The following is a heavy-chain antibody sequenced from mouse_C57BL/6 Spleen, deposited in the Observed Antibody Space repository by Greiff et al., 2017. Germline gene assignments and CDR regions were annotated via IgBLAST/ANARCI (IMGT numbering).Heavy chain of an antibody. D-gene: IGHD2-2*01. CDR1: GFTFSSYG. J-gene: IGHJ4*01. CDR2: ISSGGSYT. CDR3: ARHAGSTMVTTTGYYAMGY. Sequence: DVHLVESGGDLVKPGGSLKLSCAASGFTFSSYGMSWVRQTPDKRLEWVATISSGGSYTYYPDSVKGRFTISRDNAKNTLYLQMSSLKSEDTAMYYFARHAGSTMVTTTGYYAMGYWGQGTSVTVSS. V-gene: IGHV5-6*01.